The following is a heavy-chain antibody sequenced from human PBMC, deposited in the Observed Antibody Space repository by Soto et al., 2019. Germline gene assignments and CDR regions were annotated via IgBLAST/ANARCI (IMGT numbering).Heavy chain of an antibody. Sequence: GGSLRLSCAASEFTFSNYAMSWVRQAPGKGLEWVSAISYGGGTTYYADSVKGRFTISRDNAKNTLYLQMNSLRAEDTAVYYCASGLVEYSSSWYDYWGQGTLVTVSS. J-gene: IGHJ4*02. CDR3: ASGLVEYSSSWYDY. CDR2: ISYGGGTT. CDR1: EFTFSNYA. V-gene: IGHV3-23*01. D-gene: IGHD6-13*01.